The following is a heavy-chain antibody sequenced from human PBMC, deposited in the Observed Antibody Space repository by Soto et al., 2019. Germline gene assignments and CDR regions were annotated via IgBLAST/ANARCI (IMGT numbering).Heavy chain of an antibody. J-gene: IGHJ4*02. CDR1: GGSISSGGYY. Sequence: PSETLSLTCTVSGGSISSGGYYWSWIRRHPGKGLEWIGYIYYSGSTYYNPSLKSRVTISVDTSKNQFSLKLSSVTAADTAVYYFASSGINTAMVHGAYYFDYWGQGTLVTVSS. D-gene: IGHD5-18*01. CDR2: IYYSGST. V-gene: IGHV4-31*03. CDR3: ASSGINTAMVHGAYYFDY.